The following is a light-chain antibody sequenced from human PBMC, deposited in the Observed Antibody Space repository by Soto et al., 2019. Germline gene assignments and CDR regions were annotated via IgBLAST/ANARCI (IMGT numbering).Light chain of an antibody. V-gene: IGKV3-20*01. CDR1: HFVASSY. J-gene: IGKJ1*01. CDR2: GAS. CDR3: QQYGSSPGT. Sequence: ETVLTQSPGTLSLSPGERATLSCRASHFVASSYVAWYQQKPGQAPRLLIYGASSRATGIPERFSGSGSGTDFTLTISRLEPEDFAVYYCQQYGSSPGTFGQGTKVDIK.